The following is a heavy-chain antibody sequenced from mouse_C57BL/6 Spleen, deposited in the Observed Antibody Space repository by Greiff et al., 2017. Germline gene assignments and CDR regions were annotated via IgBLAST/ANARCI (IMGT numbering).Heavy chain of an antibody. CDR2: ISSGSSTI. Sequence: EVKLEESGGGLVKPGGSLKLSCAASGFTFSDYGMHWVRQAPEKGLEWVAYISSGSSTIYYADTVKGRFTISRDNAKNTLFLQMTSQRSEDTAMDYCASNYYGSSYLDYWGQGTTLTVSS. CDR1: GFTFSDYG. J-gene: IGHJ2*01. D-gene: IGHD1-1*01. V-gene: IGHV5-17*01. CDR3: ASNYYGSSYLDY.